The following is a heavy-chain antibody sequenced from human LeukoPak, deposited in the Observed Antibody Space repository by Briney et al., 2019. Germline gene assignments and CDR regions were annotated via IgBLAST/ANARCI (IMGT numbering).Heavy chain of an antibody. Sequence: GGSLRPSCAASGFTLSTIWTSWVSQAAGEGLGWVTNIKQDRSGKYYVDSVKGRFTVSRDNAKNSMYLQMNSLRAEDTAVYYCARVRTGFYFDYWGQGTLVTVSS. CDR1: GFTLSTIW. CDR3: ARVRTGFYFDY. CDR2: IKQDRSGK. V-gene: IGHV3-7*01. D-gene: IGHD3-10*01. J-gene: IGHJ4*02.